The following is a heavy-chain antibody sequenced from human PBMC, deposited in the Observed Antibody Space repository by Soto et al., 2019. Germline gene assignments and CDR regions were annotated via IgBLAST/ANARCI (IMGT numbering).Heavy chain of an antibody. J-gene: IGHJ3*02. D-gene: IGHD3-22*01. CDR1: GFTFSGSA. CDR3: TRLYFDRSAYGGDPFDI. V-gene: IGHV3-73*01. CDR2: VRTKTNNYAT. Sequence: PGGSLRLSCAASGFTFSGSAMHWVRQASGKGLEWVGRVRTKTNNYATEYAASVKGRFTISRDDPKNTAYLQMNSLKTEDTAVYYCTRLYFDRSAYGGDPFDIWGQGTMVTVSS.